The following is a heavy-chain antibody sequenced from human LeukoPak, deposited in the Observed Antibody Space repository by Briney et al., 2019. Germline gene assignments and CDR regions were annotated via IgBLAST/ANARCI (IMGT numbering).Heavy chain of an antibody. V-gene: IGHV3-23*01. D-gene: IGHD6-19*01. J-gene: IGHJ6*03. CDR3: AKVSYSSGWLYYYYYYYMDV. Sequence: GGSLRLSCAASGFTFSSYAMNWVRQAPGKGLEWVSAISGSGGSTYYADSVKGRFTISRDNSKNTLYLQMNSLRAEDTAVYYCAKVSYSSGWLYYYYYYYMDVWGKGTTVTISS. CDR2: ISGSGGST. CDR1: GFTFSSYA.